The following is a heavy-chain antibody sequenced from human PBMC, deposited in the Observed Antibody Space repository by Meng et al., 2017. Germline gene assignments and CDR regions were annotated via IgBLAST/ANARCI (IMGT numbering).Heavy chain of an antibody. CDR2: IGTKPKSYAA. D-gene: IGHD1-26*01. Sequence: GGSLRLSCAVSGVSFSDSDIHWVRQASGKGLEWVGRIGTKPKSYAAAYAASVRGRFTISRDDSKNTAYLQMNSLRAEDTAVYYCAKDRPLGSYYPYYYYYGMDVWGQGTTVTVSS. CDR1: GVSFSDSD. V-gene: IGHV3-73*01. CDR3: AKDRPLGSYYPYYYYYGMDV. J-gene: IGHJ6*02.